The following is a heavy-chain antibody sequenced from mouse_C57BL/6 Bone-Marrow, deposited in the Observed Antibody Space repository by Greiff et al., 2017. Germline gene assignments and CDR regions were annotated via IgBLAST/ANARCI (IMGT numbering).Heavy chain of an antibody. Sequence: EVMLVESEGGLVQPGSSMKLSCTASGFTFSDYYMAWVRQVPEKGLEWVANINYDGSSTYYLDSLKSRFIISRDNAKNILYLQMSSLKSEDTATYYCARVTTVVAKDYFDYWGQGTTLTVSS. J-gene: IGHJ2*01. CDR1: GFTFSDYY. D-gene: IGHD1-1*01. V-gene: IGHV5-16*01. CDR2: INYDGSST. CDR3: ARVTTVVAKDYFDY.